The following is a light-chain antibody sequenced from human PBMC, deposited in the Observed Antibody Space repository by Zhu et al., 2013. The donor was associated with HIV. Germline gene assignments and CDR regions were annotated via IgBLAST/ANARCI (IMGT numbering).Light chain of an antibody. V-gene: IGLV1-40*01. CDR2: GNS. J-gene: IGLJ2*01. Sequence: QSVLTQPPSVSGAPGQRVTISCTGSNSNIGAGYDVQWYQQLPGTAPKLLIYGNSNRPSGVPDRFSGSKSGTSASLAITGLQADDEADYYCQSYDTTLSAQVFGGGTKLTVL. CDR3: QSYDTTLSAQV. CDR1: NSNIGAGYD.